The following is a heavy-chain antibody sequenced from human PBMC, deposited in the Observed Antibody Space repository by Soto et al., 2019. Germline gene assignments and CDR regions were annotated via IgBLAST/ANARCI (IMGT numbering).Heavy chain of an antibody. CDR1: GFTFSDYG. V-gene: IGHV3-30*18. D-gene: IGHD3-16*02. Sequence: QVQLVESGGGVVQPGTSLRLSCAASGFTFSDYGMHWVRQAPGKGLEWVAIISYDGSNQYYADSVKGRFTISRDYSNNTLYLQMKSLRPEDTAVYYCAKALGELSPESYDHWGQGVLVTVSS. CDR2: ISYDGSNQ. CDR3: AKALGELSPESYDH. J-gene: IGHJ4*02.